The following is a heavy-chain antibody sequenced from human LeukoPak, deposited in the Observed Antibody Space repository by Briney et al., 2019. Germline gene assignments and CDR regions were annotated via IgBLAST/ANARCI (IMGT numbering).Heavy chain of an antibody. CDR1: GGSISTYY. D-gene: IGHD6-19*01. Sequence: SETLSLTCTVSGGSISTYYWSWIRQPPGKGLEWIGSIYYSGSTYYSPSLKSRVTISVDTSKNQFSLKLSSVTAADTAVYYCARRGYSSGWYYFDYWGQGTLVTVSS. CDR3: ARRGYSSGWYYFDY. V-gene: IGHV4-39*01. J-gene: IGHJ4*02. CDR2: IYYSGST.